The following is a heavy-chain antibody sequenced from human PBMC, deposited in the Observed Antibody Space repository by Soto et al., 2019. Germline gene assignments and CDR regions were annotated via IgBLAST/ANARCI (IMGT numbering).Heavy chain of an antibody. Sequence: QEQLVESGGGVVQPGRYLRLSCAAARFRFSSYGMHWVRQAPGKGLEWMAVVSYDGDSQNYADSVKGRFTISRDNSKNTLYLQMDSLRPEDTAVYYCAKGTTVTPWRYLDLWGPGTLVTVSS. CDR3: AKGTTVTPWRYLDL. CDR2: VSYDGDSQ. J-gene: IGHJ2*01. CDR1: RFRFSSYG. D-gene: IGHD4-17*01. V-gene: IGHV3-30*18.